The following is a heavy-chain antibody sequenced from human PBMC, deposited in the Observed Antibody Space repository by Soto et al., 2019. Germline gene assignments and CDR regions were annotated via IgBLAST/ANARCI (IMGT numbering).Heavy chain of an antibody. CDR3: ARGPSHGAFDI. V-gene: IGHV3-30*04. Sequence: QVQLVESGGDVVHPGRSLRLSCAASGSTFSSYDIHWLRQAPGKGLEWVAHIFPDGSHAWYTDSVKGRFTISRDNAKNMVYLQMNSLTPADTAVYHCARGPSHGAFDIWGLGTMVTVSS. J-gene: IGHJ3*02. CDR1: GSTFSSYD. CDR2: IFPDGSHA.